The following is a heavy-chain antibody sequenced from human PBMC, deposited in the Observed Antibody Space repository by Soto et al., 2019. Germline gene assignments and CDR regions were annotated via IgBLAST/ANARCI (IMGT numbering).Heavy chain of an antibody. J-gene: IGHJ4*02. CDR1: GGSISSSSYY. CDR3: ATPQTTPYYFDY. Sequence: QLQLQESGPGLVKPSETLSLTCTVSGGSISSSSYYWGWIRQPPGKGLEWIGSIYYSGSTYYNPSLKSRVTISVDTSKNQFSLKLSSVTAADTAVYYCATPQTTPYYFDYWGQGTLVTVSS. V-gene: IGHV4-39*01. D-gene: IGHD1-1*01. CDR2: IYYSGST.